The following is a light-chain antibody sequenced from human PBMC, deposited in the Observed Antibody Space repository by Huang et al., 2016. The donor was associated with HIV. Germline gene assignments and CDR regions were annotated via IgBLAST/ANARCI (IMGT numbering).Light chain of an antibody. CDR2: TAS. CDR1: QTISKS. J-gene: IGKJ1*01. V-gene: IGKV1-39*01. CDR3: QQSFSVPRT. Sequence: DIQMTQSPPSLSASVGDRVTFTCRANQTISKSLNWFQQKPGIPPKLLIYTASTLESGVPSRFSGSGSGSRFTLNITNLQPEDFATYYCQQSFSVPRTFG.